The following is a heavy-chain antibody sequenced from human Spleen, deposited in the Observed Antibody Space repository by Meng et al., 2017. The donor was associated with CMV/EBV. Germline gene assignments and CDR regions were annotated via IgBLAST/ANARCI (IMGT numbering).Heavy chain of an antibody. CDR1: GYTFTDYY. CDR3: AKERGEAPYSSGWYEDY. D-gene: IGHD6-19*01. CDR2: INPASGGT. J-gene: IGHJ4*02. V-gene: IGHV1-2*02. Sequence: ASVKVSCKASGYTFTDYYIHWVRLAPGQGLEWMGLINPASGGTKYAQKFRGRVTMTRDTSISTAYMELNRLRSDDTAIYYCAKERGEAPYSSGWYEDYWGQGTLVTVSS.